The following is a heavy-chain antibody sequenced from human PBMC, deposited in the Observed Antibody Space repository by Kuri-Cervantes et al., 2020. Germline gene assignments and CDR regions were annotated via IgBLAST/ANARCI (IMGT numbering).Heavy chain of an antibody. J-gene: IGHJ4*02. D-gene: IGHD5-12*01. CDR2: IYYDGSNK. CDR3: VRGATIF. CDR1: GFTFRNYG. Sequence: GGSLRLSCSASGFTFRNYGMQWVRQAPGKGLEWVALIYYDGSNKYYADSVKGRFTISRDNPKNTLYLQMSSLRAEDTAVYFCVRGATIFWGQGTLVTVSS. V-gene: IGHV3-33*01.